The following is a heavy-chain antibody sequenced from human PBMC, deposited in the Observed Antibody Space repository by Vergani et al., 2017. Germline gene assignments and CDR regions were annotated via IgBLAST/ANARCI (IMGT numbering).Heavy chain of an antibody. CDR1: GFTFSDHY. CDR2: TRKKANSYTT. CDR3: ARVRYSSGWWVFDY. J-gene: IGHJ4*02. V-gene: IGHV3-72*01. Sequence: EVQLVESGGGLVQPGGSLRLSCAASGFTFSDHYMDWVRQAPGKGLEWVGRTRKKANSYTTEYAASVKGRFTISRDDSKNSLYLQMNSLKTEDTAVYYCARVRYSSGWWVFDYWGQGTLVTVSS. D-gene: IGHD6-19*01.